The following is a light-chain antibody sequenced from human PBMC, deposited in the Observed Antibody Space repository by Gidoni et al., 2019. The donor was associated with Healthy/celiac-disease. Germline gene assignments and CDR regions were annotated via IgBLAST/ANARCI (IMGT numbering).Light chain of an antibody. CDR1: QSVSSSY. CDR3: QQYGSSTVA. V-gene: IGKV3-20*01. J-gene: IGKJ2*01. CDR2: DAS. Sequence: EIALMQSPGTLSLSPGQRATLPCRASQSVSSSYLAWYPQKPGQAPRLLIYDASSRATGIPDRFSGSGSGTDFTLTISRLEPEDFAVYYCQQYGSSTVAFGQGTKLEIK.